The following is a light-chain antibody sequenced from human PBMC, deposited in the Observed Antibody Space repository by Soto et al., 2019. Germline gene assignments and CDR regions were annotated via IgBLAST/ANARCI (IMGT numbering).Light chain of an antibody. J-gene: IGKJ4*01. CDR1: QRVSSY. V-gene: IGKV3-11*01. Sequence: EIVLTQSPATLSLSPGERATLSCRASQRVSSYLAWYQQKPGQAPRLLIYDASNRATGIPARFSGSGSGTDFTLTISRLEPEDFAVYYCQQRRNWPLTFGGGTQVEIK. CDR3: QQRRNWPLT. CDR2: DAS.